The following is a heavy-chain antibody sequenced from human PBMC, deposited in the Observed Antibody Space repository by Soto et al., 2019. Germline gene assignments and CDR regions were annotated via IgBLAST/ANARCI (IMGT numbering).Heavy chain of an antibody. Sequence: QVQLVQSGAEVKKPGASVKVSCKASGYTFTSYDISLVRRAPGQGLEWMGWISAYNGNTNYAQKLQGRVTMTPDTSTRTAYRELRSLTSDDTAVYYCARRAWENSDACDIWGQVTMVTFSS. CDR1: GYTFTSYD. D-gene: IGHD1-26*01. J-gene: IGHJ3*02. CDR2: ISAYNGNT. V-gene: IGHV1-18*04. CDR3: ARRAWENSDACDI.